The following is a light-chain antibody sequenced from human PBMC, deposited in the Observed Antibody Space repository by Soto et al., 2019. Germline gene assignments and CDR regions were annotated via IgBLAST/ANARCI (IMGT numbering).Light chain of an antibody. CDR2: DVT. J-gene: IGLJ1*01. CDR1: SNDVGGYNY. Sequence: QSALTQPASVSGSPGQSITISCTGTSNDVGGYNYVSWYQQHPGKAPKLMIYDVTNRPSGVSNRFSGSKSGNTASLTISGLQAEDEADYYCSSYTSSSTLFVFGTGTKVTAL. V-gene: IGLV2-14*01. CDR3: SSYTSSSTLFV.